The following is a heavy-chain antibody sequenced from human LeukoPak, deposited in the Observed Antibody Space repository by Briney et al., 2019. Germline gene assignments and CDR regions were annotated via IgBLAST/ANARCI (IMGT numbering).Heavy chain of an antibody. J-gene: IGHJ4*02. D-gene: IGHD6-13*01. CDR2: IYPGDSDT. V-gene: IGHV5-51*01. CDR3: ARPLYSSSWYYFDY. Sequence: GESLQISCKGSGYSFTSYWIGWVRQMPGKGLEWMGIIYPGDSDTRYSPSFQGQVTISADKSISTAYLQWSSLKASDTAMYYRARPLYSSSWYYFDYWGQGTLVTVSS. CDR1: GYSFTSYW.